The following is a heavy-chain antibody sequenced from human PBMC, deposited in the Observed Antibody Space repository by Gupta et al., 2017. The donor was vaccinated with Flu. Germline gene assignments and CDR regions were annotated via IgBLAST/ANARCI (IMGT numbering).Heavy chain of an antibody. J-gene: IGHJ4*02. CDR3: ATVTTGC. Sequence: AASGFTFSGSYLQWVRQAPGKGLVWVSRINPDGSSTTYADSVKGRFTISRDNAKNTLYLQMNSLGADDTAVYYCATVTTGCWGQGTLVTVS. CDR2: INPDGSST. CDR1: GFTFSGSY. D-gene: IGHD4-17*01. V-gene: IGHV3-74*03.